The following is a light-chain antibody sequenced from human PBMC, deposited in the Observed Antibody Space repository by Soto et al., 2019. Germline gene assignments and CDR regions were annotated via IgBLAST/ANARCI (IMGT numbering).Light chain of an antibody. V-gene: IGKV1-33*01. J-gene: IGKJ1*01. CDR3: QQYDNPPLT. CDR1: QDISNY. CDR2: DAS. Sequence: DIQMTQSPSSLSASVGDRVTITCQASQDISNYLNWYQQTPGKAPKLLIYDASNLETGVPSRFSGSGSGTDFTFTISSLQPEDIATYYCQQYDNPPLTFGQGTQVEIK.